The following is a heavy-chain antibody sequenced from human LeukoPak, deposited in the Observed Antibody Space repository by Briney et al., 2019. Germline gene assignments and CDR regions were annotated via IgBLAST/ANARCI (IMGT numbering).Heavy chain of an antibody. D-gene: IGHD5-18*01. CDR3: AAPQARPTAYYYYGMDV. J-gene: IGHJ6*02. CDR2: ISSSGSTI. CDR1: GFTFSDYY. Sequence: GGSLRLSCAASGFTFSDYYMSWIRQAPGKGLEWVSYISSSGSTIYYADSVKGRFTISRDNAKNTLYLQMNSLRAEDTAVYYCAAPQARPTAYYYYGMDVWGQGTTVTVSS. V-gene: IGHV3-11*01.